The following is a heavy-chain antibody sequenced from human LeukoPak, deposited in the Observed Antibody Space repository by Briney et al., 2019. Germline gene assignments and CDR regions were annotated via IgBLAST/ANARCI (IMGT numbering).Heavy chain of an antibody. D-gene: IGHD5-18*01. CDR3: ARTRRGQLWNRARDFGY. J-gene: IGHJ4*02. V-gene: IGHV1-8*03. Sequence: ASVKVSCKASGYTFTSYDINWVRQATGQGLEWMGWMNPNSGNTGYAQKFQGRVTITRNTSISTAYMELSSLRSEDTAVYYCARTRRGQLWNRARDFGYWGQGTLVTVSS. CDR1: GYTFTSYD. CDR2: MNPNSGNT.